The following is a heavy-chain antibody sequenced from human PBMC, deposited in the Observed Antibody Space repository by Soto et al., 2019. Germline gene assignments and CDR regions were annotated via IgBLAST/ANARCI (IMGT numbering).Heavy chain of an antibody. CDR2: IYWDDDK. CDR1: GFSLSTSGVG. V-gene: IGHV2-5*02. D-gene: IGHD4-17*01. J-gene: IGHJ6*02. Sequence: SGPTLVKPTQTLTLTCTFSGFSLSTSGVGVGWIRQPPGKALEWLALIYWDDDKRYSPSLKSRLTITKDTSKNQVVLTMTNMDPVDTATYYCAHTHYGDYAYYYYGMDVWGQGTTVTVSS. CDR3: AHTHYGDYAYYYYGMDV.